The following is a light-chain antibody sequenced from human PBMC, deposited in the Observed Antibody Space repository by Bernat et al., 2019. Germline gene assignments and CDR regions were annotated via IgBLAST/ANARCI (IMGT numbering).Light chain of an antibody. Sequence: EIVLTQSPATLSLSPGERATLSCRARQSVSSYLAWYQQKPGQAPRLLIYDASNRATGIPARFSGSRSGTDFTLTISSLEPEDFAVYYCQQRSNWPPITFGQGTRLESK. CDR3: QQRSNWPPIT. V-gene: IGKV3-11*01. CDR2: DAS. CDR1: QSVSSY. J-gene: IGKJ5*01.